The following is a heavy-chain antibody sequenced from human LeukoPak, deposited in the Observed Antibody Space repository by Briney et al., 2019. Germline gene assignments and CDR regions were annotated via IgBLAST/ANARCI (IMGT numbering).Heavy chain of an antibody. CDR3: AILGKILTGPRNGGIQVRGFAY. D-gene: IGHD3-16*01. CDR1: GYTFTGYY. J-gene: IGHJ4*02. CDR2: INPNSGGT. V-gene: IGHV1-2*02. Sequence: ASVKVSCKASGYTFTGYYMHWVRQAPGQGLEWMGWINPNSGGTNYAQKFQGRVTMTRDTSISTAYMELSRLRSDDTAVYYCAILGKILTGPRNGGIQVRGFAYWGQGTLVTVSS.